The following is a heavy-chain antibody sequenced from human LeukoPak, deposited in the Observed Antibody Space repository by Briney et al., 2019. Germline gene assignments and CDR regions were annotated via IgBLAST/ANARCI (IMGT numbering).Heavy chain of an antibody. V-gene: IGHV3-33*01. D-gene: IGHD6-6*01. CDR1: GFTFSHYG. CDR2: IWHDGSKN. J-gene: IGHJ4*02. Sequence: GRSLKLACAASGFTFSHYGRHWVRQAPGKGLEWVAVIWHDGSKNYYADSVKGRFTISRDNSKNTLYLQMNSLRAEDTAVYYCARDRGDSSSLDYWGQGTLVTVSS. CDR3: ARDRGDSSSLDY.